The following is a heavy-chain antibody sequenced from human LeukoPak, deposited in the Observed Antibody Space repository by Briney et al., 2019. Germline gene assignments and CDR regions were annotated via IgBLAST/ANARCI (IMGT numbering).Heavy chain of an antibody. D-gene: IGHD6-13*01. J-gene: IGHJ4*02. CDR2: ISGSGDRT. Sequence: GGSLRLSCAASGFTFSSYAMSWVRQAPGKGLEWVSAISGSGDRTYYADSVKGRFTISRDNSKNTLYLQLNSLRAEDTAVYYCAKQGYSSSWLYFDYWGQGTLVTVSS. CDR1: GFTFSSYA. CDR3: AKQGYSSSWLYFDY. V-gene: IGHV3-23*01.